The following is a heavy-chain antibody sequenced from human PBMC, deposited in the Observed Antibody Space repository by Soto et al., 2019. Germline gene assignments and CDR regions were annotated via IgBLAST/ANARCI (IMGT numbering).Heavy chain of an antibody. CDR3: AAPMIVVSPMDYYYYGMDV. J-gene: IGHJ6*02. CDR2: IYYSGST. CDR1: GGSISSSSYY. V-gene: IGHV4-39*01. Sequence: SETLSLTCTVSGGSISSSSYYWGWIRQPPGKGLEWIGSIYYSGSTYYNPSLKSRVTISVDTSKNQFSLKLSSVTAADTAVYYCAAPMIVVSPMDYYYYGMDVWGQGTTVTVSS. D-gene: IGHD3-22*01.